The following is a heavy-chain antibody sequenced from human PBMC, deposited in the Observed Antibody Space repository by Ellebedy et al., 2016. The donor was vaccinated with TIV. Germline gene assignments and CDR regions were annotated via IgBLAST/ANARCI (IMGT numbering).Heavy chain of an antibody. Sequence: AASVKVSCKASGYTFASYGITWVRQAPGQGLEWMGWISAYNGDTNYAQKLQGRVTMTTDTSTSTAYMELRSLRSDDTAVYYCARDHSSGSYYFDYWGQGTLVTVSS. CDR1: GYTFASYG. V-gene: IGHV1-18*04. CDR3: ARDHSSGSYYFDY. CDR2: ISAYNGDT. D-gene: IGHD6-19*01. J-gene: IGHJ4*02.